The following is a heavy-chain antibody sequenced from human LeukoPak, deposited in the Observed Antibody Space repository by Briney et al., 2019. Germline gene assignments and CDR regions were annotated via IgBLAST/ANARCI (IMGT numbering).Heavy chain of an antibody. CDR2: IIPIFGTA. V-gene: IGHV1-69*13. J-gene: IGHJ4*02. CDR1: GHTFTDSY. Sequence: GASVRVSSKASGHTFTDSYIPSFRQAPGQGLEWMGGIIPIFGTANYAQKFQGRVTITADESTSTAYMELSSLRSEDTAVYYCARDRYSSGCDYWGQGTLVTVSS. CDR3: ARDRYSSGCDY. D-gene: IGHD6-19*01.